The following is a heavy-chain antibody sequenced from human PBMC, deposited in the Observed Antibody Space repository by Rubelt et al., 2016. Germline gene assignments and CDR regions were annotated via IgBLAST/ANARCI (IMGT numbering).Heavy chain of an antibody. D-gene: IGHD1-1*01. J-gene: IGHJ5*02. CDR3: ARQGTTGTTNWFDP. V-gene: IGHV4-59*08. Sequence: QVQLQESGPGLVKPSETLSLTCTVSGGSISSYYWSWIRQPPGKGLEWIGYIYYSGSTNYNPSLKSRVTISVDTSKNQFSLKLSSVTAADTAVYYCARQGTTGTTNWFDPWGQGTLVTVSS. CDR1: GGSISSYY. CDR2: IYYSGST.